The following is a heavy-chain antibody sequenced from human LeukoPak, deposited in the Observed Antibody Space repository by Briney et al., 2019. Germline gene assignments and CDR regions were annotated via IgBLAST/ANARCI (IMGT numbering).Heavy chain of an antibody. CDR2: IYYSGSI. CDR3: ARGRRPKHYFDY. J-gene: IGHJ4*02. Sequence: SETLSLTCTVSGGSISSSSYYWGWIRRPPGKGLEWIGSIYYSGSIYYNPSLKSRVTISVDTSKNQFSLKLSSVTAADTAVYYCARGRRPKHYFDYWGQGTLVTVSS. CDR1: GGSISSSSYY. V-gene: IGHV4-39*01. D-gene: IGHD1-14*01.